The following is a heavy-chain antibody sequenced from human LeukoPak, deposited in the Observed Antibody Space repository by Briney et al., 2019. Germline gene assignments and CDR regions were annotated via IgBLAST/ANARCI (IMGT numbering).Heavy chain of an antibody. CDR3: AREGYYYDSSGYYGFDY. CDR2: ISSSSSYI. J-gene: IGHJ4*02. CDR1: GFTFSSYS. D-gene: IGHD3-22*01. Sequence: GGSLRLSCTASGFTFSSYSMNWVRQAPGKGPEWVSSISSSSSYIYYADSVKGRFTISRDNAKNSLYLQMNSLRAEDTAVYYCAREGYYYDSSGYYGFDYWGQGTLVTVSS. V-gene: IGHV3-21*01.